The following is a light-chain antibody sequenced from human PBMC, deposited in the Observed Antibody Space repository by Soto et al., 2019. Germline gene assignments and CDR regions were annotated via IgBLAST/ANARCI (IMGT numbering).Light chain of an antibody. Sequence: EIVLTQSPATLSLSPGERATLSCRASQSVSSYLAWYQQKPGQAPRLLIYDASNRATGIPARFSGSGSGTDFTVTISSLEPEDFAVYYCQQRSNWPRGVTFGGGTKVEIK. V-gene: IGKV3-11*01. J-gene: IGKJ4*01. CDR1: QSVSSY. CDR2: DAS. CDR3: QQRSNWPRGVT.